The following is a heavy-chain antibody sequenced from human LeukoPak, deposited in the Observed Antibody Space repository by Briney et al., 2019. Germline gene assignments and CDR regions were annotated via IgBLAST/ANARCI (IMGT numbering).Heavy chain of an antibody. D-gene: IGHD3-22*01. J-gene: IGHJ4*02. CDR1: GFTFSGSA. CDR3: TRAPGGDSSGYCSDY. V-gene: IGHV3-73*01. CDR2: IRSKANSYAT. Sequence: GGSLRLSCAASGFTFSGSATHWVRQASGKGLEWVGRIRSKANSYATAYAASVKGRFTISRDDSKNTAYLQMNSLKTEDTAVYYCTRAPGGDSSGYCSDYWGQRTLVTVSS.